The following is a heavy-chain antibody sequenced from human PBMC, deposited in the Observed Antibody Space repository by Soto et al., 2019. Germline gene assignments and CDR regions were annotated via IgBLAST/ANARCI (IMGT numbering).Heavy chain of an antibody. CDR3: ARGKGITTAY. J-gene: IGHJ4*02. D-gene: IGHD6-13*01. CDR1: GGSISSYY. CDR2: MFYSVST. Sequence: SETLSLTCTVSGGSISSYYWSWIRQPPGKGLEWIGYMFYSVSTNYNPSLKSRVIISGDTSKNQISLRLSSVTAADTAMYYCARGKGITTAYWGQGTLVTVS. V-gene: IGHV4-59*01.